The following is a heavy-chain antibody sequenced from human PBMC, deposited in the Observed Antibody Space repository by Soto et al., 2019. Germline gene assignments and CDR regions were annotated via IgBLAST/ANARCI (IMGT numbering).Heavy chain of an antibody. Sequence: GSLRLSCVASGFTFSSYGMNWVRQAPGKGLEWVSSISSTTSYIYYADSLKGRFTTSRDNAKNSLYLQMNSLRAEDTAVYYCARDLSYCSDGCCYYDYWGQGTLVTVSS. J-gene: IGHJ4*02. D-gene: IGHD2-15*01. V-gene: IGHV3-21*01. CDR2: ISSTTSYI. CDR1: GFTFSSYG. CDR3: ARDLSYCSDGCCYYDY.